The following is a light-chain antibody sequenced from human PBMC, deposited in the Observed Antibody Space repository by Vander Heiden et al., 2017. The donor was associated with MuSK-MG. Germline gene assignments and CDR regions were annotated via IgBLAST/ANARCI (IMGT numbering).Light chain of an antibody. CDR3: KSRDRSGNDWV. Sequence: TQDPAVAVALGQTVRSTCSGDSPRRYYASWYQPKPGQAPARVICGKNNRPSGTPDRVSGSGSGSTASSTTPGAEEEEEADDYCKSRDRSGNDWVFGGGTKVTVL. CDR2: GKN. V-gene: IGLV3-19*01. CDR1: SPRRYY. J-gene: IGLJ3*02.